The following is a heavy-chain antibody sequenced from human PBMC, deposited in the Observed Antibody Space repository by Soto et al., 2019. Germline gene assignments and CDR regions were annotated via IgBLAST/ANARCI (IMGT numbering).Heavy chain of an antibody. CDR1: GFTFSTYA. V-gene: IGHV3-30-3*01. CDR2: ISDDGSKK. CDR3: ARSARSAGNYGMDV. J-gene: IGHJ6*02. Sequence: QVQLVESGGGVVQPGRSLRLSCEASGFTFSTYAMVWVRQAPGKGLEWVAIISDDGSKKYYGDSLEGRFTISRDNSKNTLFLQMNSLRAEDTAVYYCARSARSAGNYGMDVWGQGTTVTVSS.